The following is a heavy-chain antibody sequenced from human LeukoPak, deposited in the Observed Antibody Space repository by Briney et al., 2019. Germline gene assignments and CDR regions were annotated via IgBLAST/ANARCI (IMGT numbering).Heavy chain of an antibody. CDR1: GFTFSSYA. J-gene: IGHJ4*02. CDR3: ARGVPYASWSGPHYSDY. Sequence: GGSLRLSCAASGFTFSSYAMHWVRQAPGKGLEWVAVISYDGSNKYYADSVKGRFTISRDNSKNTLYLQMNSLRAEDTAVYYCARGVPYASWSGPHYSDYWGQGTLVTVSS. CDR2: ISYDGSNK. D-gene: IGHD3-3*01. V-gene: IGHV3-30-3*01.